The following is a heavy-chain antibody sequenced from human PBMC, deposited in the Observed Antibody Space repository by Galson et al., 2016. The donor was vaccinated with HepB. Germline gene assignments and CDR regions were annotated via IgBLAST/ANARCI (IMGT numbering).Heavy chain of an antibody. CDR2: ISHRGST. V-gene: IGHV4-34*01. CDR1: GGSFIGYY. CDR3: ARGGVTYYDSIDYSYCLDY. Sequence: SETLSLTCGVHGGSFIGYYWNWIRQSPGKGLEWIGEISHRGSTNYSPSFKSRVTMSADMSKKEFSLTLTSVTAADTAVYYCARGGVTYYDSIDYSYCLDYWGQGTLVTVSS. D-gene: IGHD3-22*01. J-gene: IGHJ4*02.